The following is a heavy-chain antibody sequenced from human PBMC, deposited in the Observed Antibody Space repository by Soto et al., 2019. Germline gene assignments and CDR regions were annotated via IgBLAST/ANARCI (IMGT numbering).Heavy chain of an antibody. CDR1: GGSFSGYC. V-gene: IGHV4-34*01. Sequence: SETLSLTCAVYGGSFSGYCWSWIRQPPGKGLEWIGEINHSGSTNYNPSLKSRVTISVDTSKNQFSLKLSSVTAADTAVYYCARERTVAAMVIVYFDYWGQGTLVTVSS. CDR2: INHSGST. D-gene: IGHD5-18*01. J-gene: IGHJ4*02. CDR3: ARERTVAAMVIVYFDY.